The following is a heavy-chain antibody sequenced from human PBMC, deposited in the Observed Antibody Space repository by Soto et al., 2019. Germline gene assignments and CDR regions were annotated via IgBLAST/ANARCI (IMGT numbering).Heavy chain of an antibody. V-gene: IGHV3-30*04. D-gene: IGHD6-19*01. CDR3: VVAVGGPRATGY. Sequence: PGWSLRLSCAASGFTFSSFAMHWVRQAPGKGLEWVAFISYDGSNKYYADSVKGRLTISRDNSKNTLYLQMNSLRGEDTAVYYCVVAVGGPRATGYWGQGTLVTVSS. CDR1: GFTFSSFA. J-gene: IGHJ4*02. CDR2: ISYDGSNK.